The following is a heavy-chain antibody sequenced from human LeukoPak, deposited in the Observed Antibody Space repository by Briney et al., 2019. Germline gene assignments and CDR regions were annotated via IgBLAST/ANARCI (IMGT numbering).Heavy chain of an antibody. V-gene: IGHV3-74*01. J-gene: IGHJ4*02. CDR2: INSDGSST. CDR3: ATPRGSGSYLAFDY. D-gene: IGHD1-26*01. CDR1: GFTFSSYW. Sequence: GGSQRLSCAASGFTFSSYWMHWVRHAPGKGLVWVSRINSDGSSTSYADSVKGRFTISRDNAKNTLHLQMNSLRAEDTAVYYCATPRGSGSYLAFDYWGQGTLVTVSS.